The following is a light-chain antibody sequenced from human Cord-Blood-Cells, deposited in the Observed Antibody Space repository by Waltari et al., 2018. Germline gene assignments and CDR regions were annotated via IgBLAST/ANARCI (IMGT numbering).Light chain of an antibody. CDR2: DVS. J-gene: IGLJ2*01. CDR1: SSDVGGYNY. CDR3: SSYTSSSTLV. V-gene: IGLV2-14*01. Sequence: QSALTPPASVSGSPGQSNTISCTGTSSDVGGYNYVPWYQQHPGKAPNLMIYDVSKRPSGVSNRFSGSKSGNTASLTISGLQAEDEADYYCSSYTSSSTLVFGGGTKLTVL.